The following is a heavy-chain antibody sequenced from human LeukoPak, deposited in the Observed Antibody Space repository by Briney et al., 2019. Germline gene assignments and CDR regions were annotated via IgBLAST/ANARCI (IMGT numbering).Heavy chain of an antibody. CDR2: MYTSGST. J-gene: IGHJ6*03. D-gene: IGHD5-18*01. CDR3: ARDGASRDTAFYYYYYMDV. V-gene: IGHV4-61*02. CDR1: GGSISSGSYY. Sequence: SETLSLTCTVSGGSISSGSYYWSWIRQPAGKGLEWIGRMYTSGSTNYNPSLKSRVTISVDTSKNQFSLKLNSVTAADTAVYYCARDGASRDTAFYYYYYMDVWGKGTTVTVSS.